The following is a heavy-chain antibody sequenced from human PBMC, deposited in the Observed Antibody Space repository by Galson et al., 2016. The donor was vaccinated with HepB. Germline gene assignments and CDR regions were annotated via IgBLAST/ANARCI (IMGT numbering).Heavy chain of an antibody. Sequence: SLRLSCAASGFTLDNYAMHWVRQAPGKGLEWVSGISWNSGAIGYADSVKGRFTISKDNSKNTLYLQMNSLSAEDTAVYYCAKTYYDFWSSYGENYFDYWGQGTLVTVSS. CDR3: AKTYYDFWSSYGENYFDY. V-gene: IGHV3-9*01. CDR2: ISWNSGAI. D-gene: IGHD3-3*01. J-gene: IGHJ4*02. CDR1: GFTLDNYA.